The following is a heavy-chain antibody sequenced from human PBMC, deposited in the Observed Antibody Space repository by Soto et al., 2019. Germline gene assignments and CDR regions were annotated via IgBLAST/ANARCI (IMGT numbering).Heavy chain of an antibody. CDR1: GFTFSSYA. CDR3: AKNYDSSGYYLLVDY. D-gene: IGHD3-22*01. V-gene: IGHV3-23*01. J-gene: IGHJ4*02. Sequence: GGSLRLSCAASGFTFSSYAMSWVRQAPGKGLEWVSGISGSGGSTYYADSAKGRFTISRDNSKNTLYLQMNSLRAEDTAVYYCAKNYDSSGYYLLVDYWGQGTLVTVSS. CDR2: ISGSGGST.